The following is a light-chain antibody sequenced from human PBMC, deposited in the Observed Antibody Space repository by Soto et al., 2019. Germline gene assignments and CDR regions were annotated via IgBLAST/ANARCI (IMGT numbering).Light chain of an antibody. Sequence: QSVLTQPPSASETPGQRVTISCSGSSSNIGSNYVYWYQQLPGTAPKLLIYRNNQRSSGVPDRFSGSKSGTSASLAISGLRSEDEADYYCAAWDDSLSGYVFGTGTKVTVL. CDR1: SSNIGSNY. V-gene: IGLV1-47*01. J-gene: IGLJ1*01. CDR2: RNN. CDR3: AAWDDSLSGYV.